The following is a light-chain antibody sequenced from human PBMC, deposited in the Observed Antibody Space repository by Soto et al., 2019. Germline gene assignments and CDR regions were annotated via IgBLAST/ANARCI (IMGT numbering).Light chain of an antibody. CDR2: LAS. J-gene: IGKJ1*01. CDR3: HQRQIWPRT. Sequence: EILLTQSPATLSSFPVDRVTLSCRASQAVNTRLAWYQHKPGQAPRLLIYLASNRAAGVPARFSGSGSGTDFTLTISDVEPEDFAVYYCHQRQIWPRTFGQGTKVDI. CDR1: QAVNTR. V-gene: IGKV3-11*01.